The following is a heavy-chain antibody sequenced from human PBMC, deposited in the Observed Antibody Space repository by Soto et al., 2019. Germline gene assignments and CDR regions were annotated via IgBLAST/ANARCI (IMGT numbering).Heavy chain of an antibody. CDR1: GASVSSGSYY. CDR2: IFYTGST. J-gene: IGHJ4*02. CDR3: ARGYSYFDY. V-gene: IGHV4-61*01. D-gene: IGHD2-15*01. Sequence: LSLTCTVSGASVSSGSYYWSWIRQPPGKGLEWIGYIFYTGSTNYNPSLKSRVTISVDTSKNQFSLKLSSVTAADTAVYYCARGYSYFDYWGQGTLVTVSS.